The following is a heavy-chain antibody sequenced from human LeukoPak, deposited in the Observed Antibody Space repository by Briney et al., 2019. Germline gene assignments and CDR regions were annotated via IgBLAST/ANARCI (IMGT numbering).Heavy chain of an antibody. Sequence: PGGSLRLSCAVSEFTFSHFAMRWVRQAPGKGLEWVAVVSSHGNDGYYADSVKGRFTIPRDNSQNTLYLQIDSLRAEDTAIYHCTRDAYNFNDFDYWGQETLVTDSS. CDR1: EFTFSHFA. D-gene: IGHD5-24*01. J-gene: IGHJ4*02. CDR2: VSSHGNDG. V-gene: IGHV3-30*01. CDR3: TRDAYNFNDFDY.